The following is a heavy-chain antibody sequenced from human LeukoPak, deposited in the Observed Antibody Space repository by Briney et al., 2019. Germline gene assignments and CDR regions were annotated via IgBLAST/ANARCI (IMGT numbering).Heavy chain of an antibody. CDR3: ARVRGGYYYDY. J-gene: IGHJ4*02. CDR1: GFTFSDYY. V-gene: IGHV3-11*06. CDR2: ISSSSSYT. Sequence: TGGSLRLSCAASGFTFSDYYMSWIRQAPGKGLEWVSYISSSSSYTNYADSVKGRFTISRDNAKNSLYLQMNSLRAEDTAVYYCARVRGGYYYDYWGQGTLVTVSS. D-gene: IGHD4-23*01.